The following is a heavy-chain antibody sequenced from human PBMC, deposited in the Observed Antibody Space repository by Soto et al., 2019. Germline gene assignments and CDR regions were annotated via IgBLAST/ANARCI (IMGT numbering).Heavy chain of an antibody. CDR3: ARGGFTGSYPHYYGMDV. CDR1: GFTFSSYG. J-gene: IGHJ6*02. D-gene: IGHD1-26*01. V-gene: IGHV3-33*01. Sequence: PGGSLRLSCAASGFTFSSYGMHWVRQAPGKGLEWVAVIWYDGSNKYYADSVKGRFTISRDNSKNTLYLQMNSLRAEDTAVYYCARGGFTGSYPHYYGMDVWGQGTTVTVSS. CDR2: IWYDGSNK.